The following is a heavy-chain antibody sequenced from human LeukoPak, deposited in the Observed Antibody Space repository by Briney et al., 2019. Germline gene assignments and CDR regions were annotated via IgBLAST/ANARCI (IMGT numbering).Heavy chain of an antibody. CDR1: GFTFSSYW. CDR2: ISSTSSII. CDR3: ARNLPAADY. Sequence: GGPLRLSCAASGFTFSSYWMSWVRQAPGKGLEWISYISSTSSIIYYADSVKGRFTTSRDNAKSSLYLQMSSLRAEDTAVYYCARNLPAADYWGQGTLVTVSS. D-gene: IGHD2-2*01. V-gene: IGHV3-48*04. J-gene: IGHJ4*02.